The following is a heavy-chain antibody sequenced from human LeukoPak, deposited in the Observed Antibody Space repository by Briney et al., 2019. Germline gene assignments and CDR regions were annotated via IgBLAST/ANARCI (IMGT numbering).Heavy chain of an antibody. Sequence: HPGGSLRLSCAASGFTFSNYGMHWVRQAPGKGLEWVAFIRNDGSTKYYVDSVKGRFVISRDNSRNTLYFYMNSLRAEDSAVYYCAKDGVSSSVWAFDIWGQGTMVTVSS. V-gene: IGHV3-30*02. CDR1: GFTFSNYG. CDR2: IRNDGSTK. D-gene: IGHD3-10*01. CDR3: AKDGVSSSVWAFDI. J-gene: IGHJ3*02.